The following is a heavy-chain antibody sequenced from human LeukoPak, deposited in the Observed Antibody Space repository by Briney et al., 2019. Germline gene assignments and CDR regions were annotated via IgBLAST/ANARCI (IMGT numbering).Heavy chain of an antibody. V-gene: IGHV4-59*08. CDR3: ARHERNGGYYDY. CDR2: IYYSGGT. J-gene: IGHJ4*02. D-gene: IGHD3-22*01. Sequence: EASETLSLACTVSGGSISSYFWSWIGQPPGKGLEWIGYIYYSGGTDYNPSLKSRVTISVDTSKNQFSLQLSSVTAADTAVYYCARHERNGGYYDYWGQGTLVTVSS. CDR1: GGSISSYF.